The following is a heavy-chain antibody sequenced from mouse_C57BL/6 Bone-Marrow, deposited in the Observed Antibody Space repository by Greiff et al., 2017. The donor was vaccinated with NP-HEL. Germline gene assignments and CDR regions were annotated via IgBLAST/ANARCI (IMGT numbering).Heavy chain of an antibody. D-gene: IGHD1-1*01. CDR1: GYTFTSYW. CDR2: IYPGNSDT. J-gene: IGHJ3*01. Sequence: VHVKQSGTVLARPGASVKMSCKTSGYTFTSYWMHWVKQRPGQGLEWIGAIYPGNSDTSYNQKFKGKAKLTAVTSASTAYMELSSLTNEDSAVYYCTRGGYGSSCAYWGQGTLVTVSA. CDR3: TRGGYGSSCAY. V-gene: IGHV1-5*01.